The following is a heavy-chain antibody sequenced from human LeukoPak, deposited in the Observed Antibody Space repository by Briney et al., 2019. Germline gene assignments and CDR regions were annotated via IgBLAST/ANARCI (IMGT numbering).Heavy chain of an antibody. J-gene: IGHJ6*03. Sequence: SETLSLTCTVSGGSISSSSYYWGWIRQPPGKGLEWIGSIYYSGSTYYNPSLKSRVTISVDTSKNQFSLKLSSVTAADTAVYYCARTPVVVAARYYYYMDVWGKGTTVTVSS. D-gene: IGHD2-15*01. CDR3: ARTPVVVAARYYYYMDV. CDR2: IYYSGST. CDR1: GGSISSSSYY. V-gene: IGHV4-39*07.